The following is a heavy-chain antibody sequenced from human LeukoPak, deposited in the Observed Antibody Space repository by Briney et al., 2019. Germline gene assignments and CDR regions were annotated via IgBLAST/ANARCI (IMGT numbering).Heavy chain of an antibody. D-gene: IGHD4-23*01. J-gene: IGHJ4*02. CDR2: ITANSDTI. CDR1: GFTFSIYY. V-gene: IGHV3-48*01. Sequence: GGSLRLSCAASGFTFSIYYMNWVRQAPGKGLEWISYITANSDTIYYADSVKGRFTISRDNAKNSLYLQMNSLRAEDTAVYYCVRESTVEVDYWGQGTLVTVS. CDR3: VRESTVEVDY.